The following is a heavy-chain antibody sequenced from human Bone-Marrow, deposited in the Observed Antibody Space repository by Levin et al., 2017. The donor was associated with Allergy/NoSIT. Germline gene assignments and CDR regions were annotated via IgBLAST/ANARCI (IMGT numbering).Heavy chain of an antibody. CDR1: GLSFSNYD. J-gene: IGHJ6*02. CDR3: ASWAMFYYDGSDFDYFYYGMGV. V-gene: IGHV3-21*06. D-gene: IGHD3-16*01. Sequence: GGSLRLSCAASGLSFSNYDMNWVRQAPGKGLEWVSSISSGSSHIDYADSVKGRFTISRDNAKNSLYLQMNSLRLEDTAVYFCASWAMFYYDGSDFDYFYYGMGVWGQGTTVTVSS. CDR2: ISSGSSHI.